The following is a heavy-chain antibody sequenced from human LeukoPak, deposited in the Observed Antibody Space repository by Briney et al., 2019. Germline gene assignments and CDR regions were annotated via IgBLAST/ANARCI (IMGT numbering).Heavy chain of an antibody. CDR2: IYPDDSET. D-gene: IGHD4-17*01. J-gene: IGHJ4*02. Sequence: GESLKISCKGSGYTFATYWIGWVRQMPGKGLEWMAVIYPDDSETRYSPSFQGQVTISADKSISTAYLQWSSLKASDTAMYYCAIRTVTAYFDYWGQGTLVTVSS. CDR3: AIRTVTAYFDY. CDR1: GYTFATYW. V-gene: IGHV5-51*01.